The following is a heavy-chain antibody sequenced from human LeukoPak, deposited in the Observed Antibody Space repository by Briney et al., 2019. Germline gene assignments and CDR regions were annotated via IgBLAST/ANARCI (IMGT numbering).Heavy chain of an antibody. V-gene: IGHV4-4*07. D-gene: IGHD3/OR15-3a*01. CDR2: IYTSGST. Sequence: TSETLSLTCTVSGGSISSYYWSWIRRPAGKGLEWIGRIYTSGSTNYNPSLKSRVTMSVDTSKNQFSLKLSSVTAADTAVYYCASLGDWLSLEYWGQGTLVTVSS. CDR3: ASLGDWLSLEY. CDR1: GGSISSYY. J-gene: IGHJ4*02.